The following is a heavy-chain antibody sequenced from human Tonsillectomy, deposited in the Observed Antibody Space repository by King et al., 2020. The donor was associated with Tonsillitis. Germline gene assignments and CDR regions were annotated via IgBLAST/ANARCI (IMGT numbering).Heavy chain of an antibody. V-gene: IGHV3-23*04. Sequence: VQLVESGGGLVQPGGSLRLSCAASGFTFSSYAMSWVRQAPGKGLEWVSAISGSGGSIYYADSVKGRFTISRDNSKNTLYLQVNSLRAEDTAVYYCAKEYYDISTGYYARPFDYWGQGTLVTVSS. CDR3: AKEYYDISTGYYARPFDY. J-gene: IGHJ4*02. D-gene: IGHD3-9*01. CDR1: GFTFSSYA. CDR2: ISGSGGSI.